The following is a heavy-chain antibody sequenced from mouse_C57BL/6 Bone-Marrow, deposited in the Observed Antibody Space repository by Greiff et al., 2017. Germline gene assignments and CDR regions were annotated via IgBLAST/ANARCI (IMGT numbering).Heavy chain of an antibody. D-gene: IGHD2-3*01. Sequence: QVQLKQSGAELMKPGASVTLSCKASGYTFTGYWIEWVKQRPGHGLEWIGEIIPGSGSTNYNEKFKGKATFTADTTSNTAYMHLSSLTYEDSAIFYCARCSGYYDIWGQGTTLAVSS. CDR1: GYTFTGYW. J-gene: IGHJ2*01. CDR2: IIPGSGST. V-gene: IGHV1-9*01. CDR3: ARCSGYYDI.